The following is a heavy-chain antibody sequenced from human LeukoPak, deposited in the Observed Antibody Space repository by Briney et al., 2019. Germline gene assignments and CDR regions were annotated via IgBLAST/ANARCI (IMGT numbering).Heavy chain of an antibody. D-gene: IGHD5-24*01. J-gene: IGHJ6*02. CDR3: ARGRSRGMATITAYYYYYYGMDV. CDR2: IIPIFGIA. Sequence: SVTVSCKASGGTFGSYAISWVRQAPGQGLEWMGRIIPIFGIANYAQKFQGRVTITADKSTSTAYMELSSLRSEDTAVYYCARGRSRGMATITAYYYYYYGMDVWGQGTTVTVSS. CDR1: GGTFGSYA. V-gene: IGHV1-69*04.